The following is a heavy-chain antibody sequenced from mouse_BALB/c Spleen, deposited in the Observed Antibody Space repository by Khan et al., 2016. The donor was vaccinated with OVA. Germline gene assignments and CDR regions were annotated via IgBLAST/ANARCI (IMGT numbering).Heavy chain of an antibody. J-gene: IGHJ2*01. CDR2: TDPANGNT. V-gene: IGHV14-3*02. CDR1: GYNIKDIY. Sequence: VQLQQSGAELVKPAASLKLSCTASGYNIKDIYIHRVKQRPEKGLERIRRTDPANGNTKYDPKFQGKATITADTSSNTAYLQLSSLTSEDTAVYYCRISTINAWGQGTTLTVSS. CDR3: RISTINA.